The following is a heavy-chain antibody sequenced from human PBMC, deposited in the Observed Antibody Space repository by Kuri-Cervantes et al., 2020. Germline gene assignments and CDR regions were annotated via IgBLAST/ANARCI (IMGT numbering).Heavy chain of an antibody. V-gene: IGHV1-69*13. CDR1: GYTFTSYG. D-gene: IGHD3-16*01. Sequence: SVKVSCKASGYTFTSYGISWVRQAPGQGLEWMGGIIPIFGTANYAQKFQGRVTITADESTSTAYMEPSSLRSEDTAVYYCARAGGSHTGWGYYYYGMDVWGQGTTVTVSS. CDR3: ARAGGSHTGWGYYYYGMDV. J-gene: IGHJ6*02. CDR2: IIPIFGTA.